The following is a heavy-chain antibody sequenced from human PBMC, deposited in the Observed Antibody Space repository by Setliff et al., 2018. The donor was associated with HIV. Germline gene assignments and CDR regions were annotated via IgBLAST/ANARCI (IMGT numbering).Heavy chain of an antibody. CDR2: INPSGGST. CDR3: ARDWWLPYYYYGMDV. CDR1: GYTFTSYY. J-gene: IGHJ6*02. Sequence: ASVKVSCKASGYTFTSYYMHWVRQAPGQGLEWMGIINPSGGSTSYAQKFQGRVTMTRDTSTSTVYMELSSLRSEDTAVYYCARDWWLPYYYYGMDVWGQGTTVTVSS. D-gene: IGHD2-8*02. V-gene: IGHV1-46*01.